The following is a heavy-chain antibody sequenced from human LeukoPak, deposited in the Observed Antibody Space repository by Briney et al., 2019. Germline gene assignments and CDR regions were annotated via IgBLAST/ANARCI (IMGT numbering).Heavy chain of an antibody. CDR1: GFTFSSYE. J-gene: IGHJ4*02. CDR3: ARDVDYADIDF. D-gene: IGHD4-17*01. CDR2: ISSSGSTI. Sequence: GGSLRLSCAASGFTFSSYEMNWVRQAPGKGLEWVSYISSSGSTIYYADSVKGRFTISRDNAKNSLYLQMNTLRAEDTAVYYCARDVDYADIDFWGQGTLVTVSS. V-gene: IGHV3-48*03.